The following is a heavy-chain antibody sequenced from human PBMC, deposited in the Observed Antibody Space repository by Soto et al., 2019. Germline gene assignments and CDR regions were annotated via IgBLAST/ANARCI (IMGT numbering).Heavy chain of an antibody. D-gene: IGHD3-16*01. J-gene: IGHJ4*02. CDR2: IYGSGTT. V-gene: IGHV4-4*07. CDR3: ARDAAVGVTTAHFEA. Sequence: XETLSLTCSVAGFSMSSYFWSWIRQFAGEGLEWIGRIYGSGTTNYNPSVKSRVTMSVDTSKNQFSLKLKFVTAADTAVYYCARDAAVGVTTAHFEAWGKGALVTVSS. CDR1: GFSMSSYF.